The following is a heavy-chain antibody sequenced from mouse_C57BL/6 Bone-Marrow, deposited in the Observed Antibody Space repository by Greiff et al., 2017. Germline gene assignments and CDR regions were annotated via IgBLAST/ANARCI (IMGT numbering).Heavy chain of an antibody. D-gene: IGHD1-1*01. V-gene: IGHV4-1*01. J-gene: IGHJ4*01. Sequence: GVDFSRYWMSWVRRAPGKGLEWIGEINPDSSTINYAPSLKDKFIISRDNAKNTRYLQMSKVRSEDTALYYCAREGYYGSSWGAMDYWGQGTSVTVSS. CDR2: INPDSSTI. CDR3: AREGYYGSSWGAMDY. CDR1: GVDFSRYW.